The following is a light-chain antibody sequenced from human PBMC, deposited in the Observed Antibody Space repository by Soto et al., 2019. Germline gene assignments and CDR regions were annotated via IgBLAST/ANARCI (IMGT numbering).Light chain of an antibody. CDR1: TSNIGAGYN. CDR2: ANN. J-gene: IGLJ1*01. Sequence: SALTQPPSVYGAPGQRVSISCTGSTSNIGAGYNVHWYQQFPGTAPKLLIYANNNRPSGVPDRFSGSKSGTSASLAITGLQAEDEADYHCQSYDSSLSAYVFGSGTKVTVL. CDR3: QSYDSSLSAYV. V-gene: IGLV1-40*01.